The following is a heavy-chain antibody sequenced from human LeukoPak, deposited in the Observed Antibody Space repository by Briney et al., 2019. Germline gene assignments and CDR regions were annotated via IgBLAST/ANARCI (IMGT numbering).Heavy chain of an antibody. V-gene: IGHV3-23*01. CDR3: AKNFGGLDY. CDR1: GFTFSIFA. D-gene: IGHD2-21*01. Sequence: GGSLRLSCAASGFTFSIFAMTWVRQTPGKGLEWASAISNNGDNTYYADSVKGRFTISRDNSKNTLYMQTNSLRAEDTAVYYCAKNFGGLDYWGQGTLVTASS. CDR2: ISNNGDNT. J-gene: IGHJ4*02.